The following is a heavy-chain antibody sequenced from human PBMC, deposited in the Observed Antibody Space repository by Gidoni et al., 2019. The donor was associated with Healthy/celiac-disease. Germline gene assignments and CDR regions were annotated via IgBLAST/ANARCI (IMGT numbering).Heavy chain of an antibody. D-gene: IGHD6-19*01. Sequence: QLQLQESGPGLVKPSETLSLTCPVSGGSIRSSSYYWGWIRQPPGKGLEWIGSIYYSGSTYYNPSLKSRVTISVDTSKNQFSLKLSSVTAADTAVYYCARRYSSGWSPYYYYGMDVWGQGTTVTVSS. CDR3: ARRYSSGWSPYYYYGMDV. V-gene: IGHV4-39*01. J-gene: IGHJ6*02. CDR1: GGSIRSSSYY. CDR2: IYYSGST.